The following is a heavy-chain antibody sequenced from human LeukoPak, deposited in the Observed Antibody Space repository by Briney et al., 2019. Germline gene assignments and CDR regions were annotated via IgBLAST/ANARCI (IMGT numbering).Heavy chain of an antibody. CDR1: GASISSNNFY. CDR3: ARGFGDFYGSGSYYNDWFDP. J-gene: IGHJ5*02. Sequence: PSETLSLTCTVSGASISSNNFYWGWIRQPPGKGLEWIVSIYYSRITYYNPSLKSRVTISVDTSKRQFSLNLRSVTAADTAMYYCARGFGDFYGSGSYYNDWFDPWGQGTLVIVSS. CDR2: IYYSRIT. V-gene: IGHV4-39*07. D-gene: IGHD3-10*01.